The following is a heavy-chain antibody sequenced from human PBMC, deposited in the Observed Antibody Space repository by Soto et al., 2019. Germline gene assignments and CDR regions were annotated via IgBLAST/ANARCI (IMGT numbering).Heavy chain of an antibody. J-gene: IGHJ4*01. D-gene: IGHD4-17*01. V-gene: IGHV4-38-2*02. CDR3: ARDPTVTTFDY. Sequence: SETLSLTCTVSGYSISSGYYWGWIRQPPGKGLEWIGSIYHSGSTYYNPSLKSRVTISVDTSKNQFSLKLSSVTAADTAVYYCARDPTVTTFDYWGHGTLVTVSS. CDR1: GYSISSGYY. CDR2: IYHSGST.